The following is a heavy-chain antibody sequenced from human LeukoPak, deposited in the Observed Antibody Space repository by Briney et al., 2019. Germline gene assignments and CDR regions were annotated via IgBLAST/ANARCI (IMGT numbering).Heavy chain of an antibody. Sequence: SETLSLTCTVSGCSISSSSYNWGWLRPPPGQGLVWIGHIFYRGRTYYNPSLKGRVTISVDTSKNQLSLKLTSVTAADTAVYYCASLDSSGYWYFDYWGQGTLVTVSS. V-gene: IGHV4-39*01. CDR3: ASLDSSGYWYFDY. CDR2: IFYRGRT. J-gene: IGHJ4*02. D-gene: IGHD3-22*01. CDR1: GCSISSSSYN.